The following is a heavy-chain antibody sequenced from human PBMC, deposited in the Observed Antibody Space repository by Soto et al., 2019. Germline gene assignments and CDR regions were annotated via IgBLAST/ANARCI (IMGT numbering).Heavy chain of an antibody. CDR3: ARELPGDPPDY. CDR1: GGSISSYY. CDR2: IYYSGST. V-gene: IGHV4-59*01. J-gene: IGHJ4*02. Sequence: SETLSLTCTVSGGSISSYYWSWIRQPPGKGLEWIGYIYYSGSTNYNPSLKSRVTISVDTSKNQFSLKLSSVTAADTAVYYCARELPGDPPDYWGQGTLVTVSS. D-gene: IGHD4-17*01.